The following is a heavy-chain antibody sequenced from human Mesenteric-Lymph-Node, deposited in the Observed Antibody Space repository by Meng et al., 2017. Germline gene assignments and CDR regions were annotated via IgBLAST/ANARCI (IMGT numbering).Heavy chain of an antibody. Sequence: GESLKISCAASGFPIRSYAMNWVRQAPGKGLEWVSVISGSGDSTYYADAVKGRFTISRDNSKNTLYLQMNSLRAEDTAVYYCARDFLSIRTQSTSLVGNDAFDIWGQGTMVTVSS. D-gene: IGHD2-2*01. J-gene: IGHJ3*02. V-gene: IGHV3-23*01. CDR1: GFPIRSYA. CDR2: ISGSGDST. CDR3: ARDFLSIRTQSTSLVGNDAFDI.